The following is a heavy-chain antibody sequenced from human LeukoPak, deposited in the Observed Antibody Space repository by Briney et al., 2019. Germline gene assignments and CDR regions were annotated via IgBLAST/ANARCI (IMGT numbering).Heavy chain of an antibody. J-gene: IGHJ4*02. CDR1: GFTFSNYW. Sequence: GGSLRLSCTTSGFTFSNYWMTWVRQAPGKGLEWVANIKQDESEKYYVGSVRGRFTVSRDNARNSLYLQMNSLRVEDTAFYYCARESVDRGLPRNDYWGQGTLVTVSS. V-gene: IGHV3-7*01. CDR3: ARESVDRGLPRNDY. CDR2: IKQDESEK. D-gene: IGHD3-9*01.